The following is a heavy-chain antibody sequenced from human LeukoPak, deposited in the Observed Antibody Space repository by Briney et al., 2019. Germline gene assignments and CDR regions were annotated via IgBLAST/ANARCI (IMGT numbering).Heavy chain of an antibody. J-gene: IGHJ5*02. Sequence: GESLKISCAASGFTFSSYSMNWVRQAPGKGLEWVSSISSSSSYIYYADSVKGRFTISRDNAKNSLYLQMNSLRAEDTAVYYCARVLSGTTDWFDPWGQGTLVTVSS. CDR3: ARVLSGTTDWFDP. CDR1: GFTFSSYS. CDR2: ISSSSSYI. D-gene: IGHD1-1*01. V-gene: IGHV3-21*01.